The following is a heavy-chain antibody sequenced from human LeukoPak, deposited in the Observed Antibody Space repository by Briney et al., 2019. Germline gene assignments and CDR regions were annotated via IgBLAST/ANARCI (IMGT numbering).Heavy chain of an antibody. CDR2: IWYDGSNK. J-gene: IGHJ3*02. D-gene: IGHD3-16*02. CDR1: GFTFHDYG. Sequence: GGSLRLSCAASGFTFHDYGMTWVRQAPGKGLEWVAVIWYDGSNKYYADSVKGRFTISRDNSKNTLYLQMNSLRAEDTAVYYCARDHKSSDYDYVWGSYRYPKGAFDIWGQGTMVTVSS. CDR3: ARDHKSSDYDYVWGSYRYPKGAFDI. V-gene: IGHV3-33*08.